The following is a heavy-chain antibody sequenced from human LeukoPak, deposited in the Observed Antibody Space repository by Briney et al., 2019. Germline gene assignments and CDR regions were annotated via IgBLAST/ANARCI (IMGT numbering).Heavy chain of an antibody. J-gene: IGHJ4*02. D-gene: IGHD3-22*01. CDR2: ISGSGGST. Sequence: GGSLRPFRSASGFTLSRFLLGRGRQAPGKGLEWVSAISGSGGSTYYSDSVKGRFTISRDNSKNTLYVQMNSLRAEDTAVYYCTKPRVSGYYGSSGYWVYCVQGTLVPVSS. V-gene: IGHV3-23*01. CDR1: GFTLSRFL. CDR3: TKPRVSGYYGSSGYWVY.